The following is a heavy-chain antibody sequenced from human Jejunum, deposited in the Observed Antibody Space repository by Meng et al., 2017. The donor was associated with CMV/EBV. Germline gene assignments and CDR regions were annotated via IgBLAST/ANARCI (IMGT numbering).Heavy chain of an antibody. Sequence: TFRTSALPCRRQAPGQRLGCMGWLHPDSRSTRYEKKFQGRVTMTRDTSIKTAYMELNRLKTEDTAVYYCTTGYNTISDAFDIWGQGTMVTVSS. CDR1: TFRTSA. CDR3: TTGYNTISDAFDI. CDR2: LHPDSRST. D-gene: IGHD3-3*01. J-gene: IGHJ3*02. V-gene: IGHV1-8*01.